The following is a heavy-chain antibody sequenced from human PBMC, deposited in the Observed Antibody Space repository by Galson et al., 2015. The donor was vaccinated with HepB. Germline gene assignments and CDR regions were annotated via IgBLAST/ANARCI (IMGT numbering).Heavy chain of an antibody. Sequence: SLRLSCAASGFTFSSYAMSWVRQAPGKGLEWVSAISGSGGSTYYADSVKGRFTISRDNSKNTLYLQMNSLRAEGTAVYYCAKDRGSGWYSAEYFQHWGQGTLVTVSS. J-gene: IGHJ1*01. CDR2: ISGSGGST. CDR1: GFTFSSYA. V-gene: IGHV3-23*01. CDR3: AKDRGSGWYSAEYFQH. D-gene: IGHD6-19*01.